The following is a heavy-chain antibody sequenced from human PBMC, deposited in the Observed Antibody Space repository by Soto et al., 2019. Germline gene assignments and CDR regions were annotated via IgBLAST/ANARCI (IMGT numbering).Heavy chain of an antibody. CDR1: GGSISSGGYY. V-gene: IGHV4-31*03. CDR3: ARGRGTVTTVTTHLDY. CDR2: IYYSGST. J-gene: IGHJ4*02. D-gene: IGHD4-17*01. Sequence: QVQLQESGPGLVKPSQTLSLTCTVSGGSISSGGYYWSWIRQHPGKGLEWTGYIYYSGSTYYNPSLKSRVTISVDTSKNQFSLKLSSVTAADTAVYYCARGRGTVTTVTTHLDYWGQGTLVTVSS.